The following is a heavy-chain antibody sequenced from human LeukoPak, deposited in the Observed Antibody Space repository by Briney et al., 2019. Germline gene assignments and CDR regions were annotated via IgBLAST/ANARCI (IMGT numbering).Heavy chain of an antibody. CDR1: GFTFSSYG. CDR2: IRYDGSNK. CDR3: AKDLITNNYYDSSGYYYGGNAFDI. J-gene: IGHJ3*02. D-gene: IGHD3-22*01. V-gene: IGHV3-30*02. Sequence: PGGSLRLSCAASGFTFSSYGMHWVRQAPGKGLEWVAFIRYDGSNKYYADSVKGRFTISRDNSKNTLYLQMNSLRAEDTAVYYCAKDLITNNYYDSSGYYYGGNAFDIWGQGTMVTVSS.